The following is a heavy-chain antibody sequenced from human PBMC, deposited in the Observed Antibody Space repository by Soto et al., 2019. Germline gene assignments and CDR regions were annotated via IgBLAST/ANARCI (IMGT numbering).Heavy chain of an antibody. CDR1: GGSISSGGYS. CDR2: IYHSGST. Sequence: QLQLQESGSGLVKPSQTLSLTCAVSGGSISSGGYSWSWIRQPPGKGLEWIGYIYHSGSTYYNPSLKSRVTISVDRSKNQFSLKLSSVTAADTAVYYCARGSPPYCSSTSCYGGGWFDPWGQGTLVTVSS. J-gene: IGHJ5*02. CDR3: ARGSPPYCSSTSCYGGGWFDP. D-gene: IGHD2-2*01. V-gene: IGHV4-30-2*01.